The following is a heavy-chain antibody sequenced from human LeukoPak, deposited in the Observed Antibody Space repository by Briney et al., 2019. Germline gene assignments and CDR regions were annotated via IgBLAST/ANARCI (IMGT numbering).Heavy chain of an antibody. D-gene: IGHD7-27*01. V-gene: IGHV4-59*08. J-gene: IGHJ4*02. Sequence: PSETLSLTCTVSGGSISSYYWSWIRQPPGKGLEWIGYIYYSGSTNHNPSLKSRVTISVDTSKNQFSLKLSSVTAADTAVYYCARHVRSGDTATFDYWGQGTLVTVSS. CDR2: IYYSGST. CDR3: ARHVRSGDTATFDY. CDR1: GGSISSYY.